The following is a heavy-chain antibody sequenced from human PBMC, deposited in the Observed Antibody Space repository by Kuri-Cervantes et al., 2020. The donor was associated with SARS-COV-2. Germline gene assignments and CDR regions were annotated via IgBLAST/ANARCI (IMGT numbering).Heavy chain of an antibody. V-gene: IGHV1-2*04. CDR1: GDTFTGCY. Sequence: ASVMVSCKASGDTFTGCYMHWVRQARGQGLEWMGWINPNSGGTNYAQKFQGWVTMTRDTSIITVYMELSRLRSDETAVYYCARSTPFRPLVVISRGGAFDIWGQGTMVTVSS. J-gene: IGHJ3*02. D-gene: IGHD3-22*01. CDR2: INPNSGGT. CDR3: ARSTPFRPLVVISRGGAFDI.